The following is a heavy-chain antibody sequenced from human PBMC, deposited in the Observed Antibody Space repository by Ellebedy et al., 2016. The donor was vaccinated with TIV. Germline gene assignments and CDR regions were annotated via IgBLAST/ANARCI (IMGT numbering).Heavy chain of an antibody. CDR2: IWYDGSNK. CDR1: GFTFSSYG. CDR3: ARDLSKSSGWPERSYYYYGMDV. Sequence: GESLKISCAASGFTFSSYGMHWVRQAPGKGLEWVAVIWYDGSNKYYADSVKGRFTISRDNSKNTLYLQMNSLRAEDTAVYYCARDLSKSSGWPERSYYYYGMDVWGQGTTVTVSS. D-gene: IGHD6-19*01. J-gene: IGHJ6*02. V-gene: IGHV3-33*08.